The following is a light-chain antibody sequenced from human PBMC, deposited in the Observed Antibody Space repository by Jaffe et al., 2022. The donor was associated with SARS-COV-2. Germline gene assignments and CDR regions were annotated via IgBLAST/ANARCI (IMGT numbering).Light chain of an antibody. CDR1: RSDVGSYNR. V-gene: IGLV2-14*01. J-gene: IGLJ2*01. Sequence: QSALTQPASMSGSPGQSVTISCTGTRSDVGSYNRVSWYQQPPGKAPKLMIYDVSHRPSGVSHRFSGSKSGTTASLTISGLQAEDEAAYYCCSYTKSGTVVFGGGTKLTVL. CDR3: CSYTKSGTVV. CDR2: DVS.